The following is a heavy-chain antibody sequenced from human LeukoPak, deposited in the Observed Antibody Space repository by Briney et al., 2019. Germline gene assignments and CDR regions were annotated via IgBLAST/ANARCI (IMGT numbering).Heavy chain of an antibody. Sequence: PSETLSLTCAVYGGSFSGYYWSWIRQPPGKGLEWIGEINHSGSTNYNPSLKSRVTISVDTSKNQFSLKLSSVTAADTAVYYCASLGGYYYDSSGPDYWGQGTLVTVSS. CDR1: GGSFSGYY. D-gene: IGHD3-22*01. J-gene: IGHJ4*02. CDR3: ASLGGYYYDSSGPDY. V-gene: IGHV4-34*01. CDR2: INHSGST.